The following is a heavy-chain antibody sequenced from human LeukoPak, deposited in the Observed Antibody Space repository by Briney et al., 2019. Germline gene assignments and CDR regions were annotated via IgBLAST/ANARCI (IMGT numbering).Heavy chain of an antibody. Sequence: GGSLRLSCAASGFTFSSYAMSWVRQAPGKGLEWVSAISGSGGSTYYADSVKGRFTISRDNSKNTLYLQMNSLRAEDTAVYYCARGEYCSSTSCQPDYWGQGTLVTVSS. CDR3: ARGEYCSSTSCQPDY. J-gene: IGHJ4*02. V-gene: IGHV3-23*01. D-gene: IGHD2-2*01. CDR2: ISGSGGST. CDR1: GFTFSSYA.